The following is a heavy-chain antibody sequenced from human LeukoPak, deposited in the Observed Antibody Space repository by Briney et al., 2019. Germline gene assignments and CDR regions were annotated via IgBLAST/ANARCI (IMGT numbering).Heavy chain of an antibody. Sequence: ASETLSLTCTVSGYSISSGYYWGWIRQPPGKGLEWIGNMYHSGSTYYNPSLKSRVTISVDTSKNQFSLKLRSVTAADTAAYYCARVTVGYFDYWGQGTLVTVSS. V-gene: IGHV4-38-2*02. CDR1: GYSISSGYY. CDR2: MYHSGST. D-gene: IGHD4-17*01. CDR3: ARVTVGYFDY. J-gene: IGHJ4*02.